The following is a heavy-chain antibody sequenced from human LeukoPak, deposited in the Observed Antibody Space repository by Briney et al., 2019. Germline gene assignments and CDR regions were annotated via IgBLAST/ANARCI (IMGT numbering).Heavy chain of an antibody. D-gene: IGHD1-14*01. Sequence: GGSLRLSCAASGFTFSSYAMSWVRQAPGKGLEWVSVISGSGGNTYYADSVKGWFTISRDNSRTTLYLQMNSLRAEDTAIYYCAKDLGGNWYVFDSWGQGSLVTVSS. J-gene: IGHJ4*02. CDR2: ISGSGGNT. CDR3: AKDLGGNWYVFDS. V-gene: IGHV3-23*01. CDR1: GFTFSSYA.